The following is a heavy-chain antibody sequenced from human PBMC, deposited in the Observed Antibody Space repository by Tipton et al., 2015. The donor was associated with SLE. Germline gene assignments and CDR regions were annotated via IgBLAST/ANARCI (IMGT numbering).Heavy chain of an antibody. D-gene: IGHD3-22*01. CDR3: ARAGYDATGYFMNCFDY. CDR2: IYYSGST. Sequence: TLSLTCTVSGGSISSSSYYWGWIRQPPGKGLEWIGSIYYSGSTYYNPSLKSRVTISVDTSKNQFSLKLSSVTAADKAVYYCARAGYDATGYFMNCFDYWGQGALVTDSS. J-gene: IGHJ4*02. CDR1: GGSISSSSYY. V-gene: IGHV4-39*07.